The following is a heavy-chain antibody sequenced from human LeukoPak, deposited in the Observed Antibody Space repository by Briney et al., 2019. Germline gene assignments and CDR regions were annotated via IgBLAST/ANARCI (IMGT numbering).Heavy chain of an antibody. CDR2: IYTSGST. CDR1: GGSISSGSYY. J-gene: IGHJ5*02. Sequence: SQTLSLTCTVSGGSISSGSYYWSWIRQPAGKGLEWIGRIYTSGSTNYNPSLKSRVTISVDTSKNQFSLKLSSVTAADTAVYYCARDIGYCSSTSCPRVDNWFDPWGQGALVTVSS. V-gene: IGHV4-61*02. D-gene: IGHD2-2*01. CDR3: ARDIGYCSSTSCPRVDNWFDP.